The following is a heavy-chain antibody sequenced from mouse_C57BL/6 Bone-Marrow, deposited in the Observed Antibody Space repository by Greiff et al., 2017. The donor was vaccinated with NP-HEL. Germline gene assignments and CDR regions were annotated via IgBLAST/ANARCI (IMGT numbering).Heavy chain of an antibody. CDR3: ARRYYYGSSSYFDY. CDR2: IDPSDSET. V-gene: IGHV1-52*01. J-gene: IGHJ2*01. D-gene: IGHD1-1*01. Sequence: VQLQQPGAELVRPGSSVKLSCKASGYTFTSYWMHWVKQRPIQGLEWIGNIDPSDSETHYNQKFKDKATLTVDKSSSTAYMQLSSLTSEDSAVYYCARRYYYGSSSYFDYWGQGTTLTVSS. CDR1: GYTFTSYW.